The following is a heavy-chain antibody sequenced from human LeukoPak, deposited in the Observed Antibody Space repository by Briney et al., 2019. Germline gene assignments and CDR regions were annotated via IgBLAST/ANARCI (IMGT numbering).Heavy chain of an antibody. CDR1: GFTFSSYW. CDR3: ARERGLWFGEGTDAFDI. D-gene: IGHD3-10*01. Sequence: PGGSLRLSCAASGFTFSSYWMSWVRQAPGKGLEWVANIKQDGSEKYYVDSVKGRFTISRDNAKNSLYLQMNSLRAEDTAVYYCARERGLWFGEGTDAFDIWGQGTMVTVSS. J-gene: IGHJ3*02. V-gene: IGHV3-7*01. CDR2: IKQDGSEK.